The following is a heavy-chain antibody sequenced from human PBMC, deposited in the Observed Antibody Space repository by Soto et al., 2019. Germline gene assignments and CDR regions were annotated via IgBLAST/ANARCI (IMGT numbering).Heavy chain of an antibody. D-gene: IGHD3-16*01. V-gene: IGHV3-30*18. CDR2: ISHDGSNK. Sequence: GGSLSLSCAASGFTFSSYGMHWVRQAPGKGLEWVAVISHDGSNKYYADSVKGRFTISRDNSKNTLYLQMNSLRAEDTAVYYCAKDKDDFVWGSYDSWGQGTPVTVSS. J-gene: IGHJ5*01. CDR1: GFTFSSYG. CDR3: AKDKDDFVWGSYDS.